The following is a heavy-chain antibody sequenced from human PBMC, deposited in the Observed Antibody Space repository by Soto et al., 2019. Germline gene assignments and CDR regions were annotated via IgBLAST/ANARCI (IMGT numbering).Heavy chain of an antibody. CDR1: GFTVSNSY. CDR2: IIDSGAST. V-gene: IGHV3-23*01. CDR3: AKGGSYYYYYGVDV. J-gene: IGHJ6*02. Sequence: GGSLRLSCAASGFTVSNSYISWVRQAPGKGLEWVSDIIDSGASTYYADSVKGRFTISRDNSKSTLYLQMNSLRAEDTALYYCAKGGSYYYYYGVDVWGQGTTVTVSS.